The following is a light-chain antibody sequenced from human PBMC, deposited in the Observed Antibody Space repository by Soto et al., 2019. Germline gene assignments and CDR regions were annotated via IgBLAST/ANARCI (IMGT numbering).Light chain of an antibody. CDR2: GAS. V-gene: IGKV3-15*01. CDR3: QQYDNWPPWT. CDR1: QNIAKK. J-gene: IGKJ1*01. Sequence: EIVMTQSPGTLSVSPGERVTLSCRASQNIAKKVAWYQQKPGQAPRLLIYGASTRATGIPPRISGGGSGADFTLTISNRQPEDFAVYFCQQYDNWPPWTFGQGTKLEI.